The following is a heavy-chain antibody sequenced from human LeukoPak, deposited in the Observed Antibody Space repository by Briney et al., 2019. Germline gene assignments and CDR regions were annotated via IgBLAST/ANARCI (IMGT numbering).Heavy chain of an antibody. D-gene: IGHD3-22*01. J-gene: IGHJ6*02. CDR1: GYTFTGYY. Sequence: ASVKVSCKASGYTFTGYYMHWVRRAPGQGLEWMGWINPNSGGTNYAQKFQGRVTMTRDTSISTAYMELSRLRSDDTAVYYCASIYYDSSGSRPYYYGMDVWGQGTTVTVSS. V-gene: IGHV1-2*02. CDR3: ASIYYDSSGSRPYYYGMDV. CDR2: INPNSGGT.